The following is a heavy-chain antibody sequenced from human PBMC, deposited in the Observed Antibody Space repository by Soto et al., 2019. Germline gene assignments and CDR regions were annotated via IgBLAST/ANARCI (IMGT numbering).Heavy chain of an antibody. CDR2: VYYSGGA. CDR3: TRDGDGRMTTNPYYYYGMDV. D-gene: IGHD2-21*02. Sequence: SETLSLTYPVSGGSIIGYYWSWIRPTPGKGLEWIGNVYYSGGAKYNPSVKRRVSISVDTSKNQFSLNLSSVTAADTAVYYCTRDGDGRMTTNPYYYYGMDVWGQGTTVTVSS. J-gene: IGHJ6*02. V-gene: IGHV4-59*01. CDR1: GGSIIGYY.